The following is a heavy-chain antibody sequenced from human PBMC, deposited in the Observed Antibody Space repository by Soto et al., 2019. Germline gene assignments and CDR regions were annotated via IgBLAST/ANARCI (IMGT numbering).Heavy chain of an antibody. V-gene: IGHV4-61*08. D-gene: IGHD6-19*01. CDR2: TYYNGDT. Sequence: VLLQESGPGLLRPSETLSLTCTVSDDSFRGAEYYWSWIRQPLGKGPGWIGYTYYNGDTKYNPALRSRVTMSEDTSNNQFSLRLSSVTAADTAVYFCARGPAYIDGWRTFDLWGRGILVTVSS. CDR3: ARGPAYIDGWRTFDL. J-gene: IGHJ4*02. CDR1: DDSFRGAEYY.